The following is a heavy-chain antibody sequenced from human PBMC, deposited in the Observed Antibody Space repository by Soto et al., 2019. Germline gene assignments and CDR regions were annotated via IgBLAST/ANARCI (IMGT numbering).Heavy chain of an antibody. CDR2: IHSGGTT. CDR3: ARGPSGDKVDY. CDR1: GASISNGYYS. V-gene: IGHV4-30-4*01. Sequence: QVQLQEPGPRLVEPSHTLSLTCTVSGASISNGYYSWSWIRQSPGTGLEWIGHIHSGGTTYSNPSIKXRXTXSXXMSKNQCSLKLSSLTAADTAVYYCARGPSGDKVDYWGQGTLVTVSS. J-gene: IGHJ4*02. D-gene: IGHD1-26*01.